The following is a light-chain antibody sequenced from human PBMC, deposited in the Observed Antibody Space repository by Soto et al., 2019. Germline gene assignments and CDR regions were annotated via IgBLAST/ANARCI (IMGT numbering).Light chain of an antibody. V-gene: IGKV3-20*01. CDR1: QSVSRSY. CDR3: HHYET. CDR2: GAS. J-gene: IGKJ1*01. Sequence: EILLTQSPGTLSLSPRERGTLSCRASQSVSRSYLGWYQQKPGQAPRLLMYGASIRATGVPDRFSGSGSGTEFTLTISRLEPEDFTVYYCHHYETFGQGTKVDIK.